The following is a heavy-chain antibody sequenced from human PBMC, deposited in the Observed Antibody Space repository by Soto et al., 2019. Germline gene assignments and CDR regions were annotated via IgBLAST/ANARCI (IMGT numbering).Heavy chain of an antibody. J-gene: IGHJ4*02. V-gene: IGHV3-30*03. CDR1: GFTFSTHG. D-gene: IGHD3-10*01. CDR2: ISSDGSIE. Sequence: QVQLVESGGGVVQPGRSLRLSCAASGFTFSTHGMHWVRQAPGKGLEWVALISSDGSIESFADSVKGRFTISRDNSRNTLYLQMDSLRPEDTAVYHCARDGGRGFDYWGQGTLVTVSS. CDR3: ARDGGRGFDY.